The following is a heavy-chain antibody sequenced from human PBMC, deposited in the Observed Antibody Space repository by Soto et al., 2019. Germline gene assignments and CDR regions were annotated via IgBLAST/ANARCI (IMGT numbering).Heavy chain of an antibody. CDR2: FYKSGTT. J-gene: IGHJ3*02. D-gene: IGHD3-22*01. CDR1: GDSINSYY. CDR3: ARTYDNSRPNSGGYAFDI. Sequence: QVQLQESGPGLVKPSETLSFTCTVSGDSINSYYWSWVRQPPGKGLEWIAYFYKSGTTNYNPSLKGRVTISVDTSKNQFSLKLSSVTAADTAVYYCARTYDNSRPNSGGYAFDIWGQGTMLTVSS. V-gene: IGHV4-59*01.